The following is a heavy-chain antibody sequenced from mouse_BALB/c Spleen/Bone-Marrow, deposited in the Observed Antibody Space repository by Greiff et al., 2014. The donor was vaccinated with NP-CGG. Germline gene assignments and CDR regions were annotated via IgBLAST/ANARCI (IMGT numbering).Heavy chain of an antibody. Sequence: VKLQESGAELARPGASVKMSCKASGYTFTSYTMHWVKQRPGQGLEWIGYINPSSGYTNYNQKFKDKATLTADKSSGTAYMQLSSLTSEDSAVYYCAREGYGNYAYWGQGTLVTVSA. CDR2: INPSSGYT. CDR3: AREGYGNYAY. D-gene: IGHD2-10*02. CDR1: GYTFTSYT. J-gene: IGHJ3*01. V-gene: IGHV1-4*01.